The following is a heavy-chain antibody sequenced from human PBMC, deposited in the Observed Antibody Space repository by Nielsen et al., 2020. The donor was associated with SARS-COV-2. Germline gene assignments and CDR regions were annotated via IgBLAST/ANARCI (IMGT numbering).Heavy chain of an antibody. CDR3: TRLVDYGSGRGLEDV. Sequence: GGSLRLSCAASGFTFSGSAMHWVRQASGKGLEWVGRIRSKANSYATAYAASVKGRFTISRDDSKNTAYLQMNSLKTEDTAVYYCTRLVDYGSGRGLEDVWGQGTTVTVSS. J-gene: IGHJ6*02. D-gene: IGHD3-10*01. CDR1: GFTFSGSA. V-gene: IGHV3-73*01. CDR2: IRSKANSYAT.